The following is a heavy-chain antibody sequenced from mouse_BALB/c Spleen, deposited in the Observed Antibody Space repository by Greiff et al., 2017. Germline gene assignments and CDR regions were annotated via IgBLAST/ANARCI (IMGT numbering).Heavy chain of an antibody. J-gene: IGHJ2*01. CDR2: IFPGSGNT. Sequence: QVQLQQSGPELVKPGASVKISCKASGYSFTSYYIHWVKQRPGQGLEWIGWIFPGSGNTKYNEKFKGKATLTADTSSSTAYMQLSSLTSEDSAVYFCARSRDGYQYYFDYWGQGTTLTVSS. D-gene: IGHD2-3*01. CDR1: GYSFTSYY. V-gene: IGHV1-66*01. CDR3: ARSRDGYQYYFDY.